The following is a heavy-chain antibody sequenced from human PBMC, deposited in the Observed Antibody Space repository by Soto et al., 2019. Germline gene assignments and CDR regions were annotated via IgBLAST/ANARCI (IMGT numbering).Heavy chain of an antibody. CDR2: IIPIFGTA. Sequence: SVKVSCKASGGTFSSYAISWVRQAPGQGLEWMGGIIPIFGTANYAQKFQGRVTITADESTSTAYMELSSLRSEDTAVYYCASVMSPGATLRYWGQGTLVTVSS. V-gene: IGHV1-69*13. D-gene: IGHD1-26*01. CDR1: GGTFSSYA. J-gene: IGHJ4*02. CDR3: ASVMSPGATLRY.